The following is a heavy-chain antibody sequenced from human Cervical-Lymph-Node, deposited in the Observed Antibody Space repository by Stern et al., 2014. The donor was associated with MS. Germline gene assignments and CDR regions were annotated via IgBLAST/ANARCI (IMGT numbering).Heavy chain of an antibody. CDR1: GFTFSRYA. D-gene: IGHD4-17*01. CDR2: ISYDGSNK. Sequence: QVQLVESGGGVVRPGRSLRLSCATSGFTFSRYAVLWVRQAPGTGLECVAAISYDGSNKFYGDSVKGRFTISRDNSKNTLFLQMNNLRPEDSGVYHCARDRLDGDYVYYYGLDVWGQGTTVTVSS. CDR3: ARDRLDGDYVYYYGLDV. V-gene: IGHV3-30*04. J-gene: IGHJ6*02.